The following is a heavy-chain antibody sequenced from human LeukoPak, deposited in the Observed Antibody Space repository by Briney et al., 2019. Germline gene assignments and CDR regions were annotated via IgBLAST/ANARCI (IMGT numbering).Heavy chain of an antibody. V-gene: IGHV3-53*01. CDR2: IYSGCST. Sequence: GGSLRLSCAASGFTFDDYAMHWLRQAPGTGLAWVSVIYSGCSTYYADSVKGRFTISRDNSKSTLYLQMNSRRAEDTAVYYCARDSGDTGFDYWGQGTLVTVSS. J-gene: IGHJ4*02. CDR1: GFTFDDYA. CDR3: ARDSGDTGFDY. D-gene: IGHD5-18*01.